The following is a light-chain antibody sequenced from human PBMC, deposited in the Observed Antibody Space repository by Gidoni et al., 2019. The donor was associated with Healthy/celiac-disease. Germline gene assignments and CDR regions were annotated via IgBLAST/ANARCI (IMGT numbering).Light chain of an antibody. CDR2: GAS. CDR1: QSVSSIY. Sequence: ETVLTQSPGTLSLSPGERATLSCRASQSVSSIYLAWYQQKPGQAPRLLNYGASSRATGIPDRFSGSGSGTDFTLTISRLEPEEFAVYYCQQYGSSPPNTFGGXTKVEIK. V-gene: IGKV3-20*01. J-gene: IGKJ4*01. CDR3: QQYGSSPPNT.